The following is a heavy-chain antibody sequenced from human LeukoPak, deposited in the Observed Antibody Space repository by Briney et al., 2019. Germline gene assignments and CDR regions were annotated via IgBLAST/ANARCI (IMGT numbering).Heavy chain of an antibody. D-gene: IGHD3-3*01. J-gene: IGHJ2*01. Sequence: SETLSLTCTVSGGSISSYYWSWIRQPPGKGLEWIGYIYYSGSTNYNPSLKSRVTISVDTSKNQFSLKLSSVTAADTAVYYCARDKWSGYSYWYFDLWGRGTLVTVSS. V-gene: IGHV4-59*01. CDR1: GGSISSYY. CDR2: IYYSGST. CDR3: ARDKWSGYSYWYFDL.